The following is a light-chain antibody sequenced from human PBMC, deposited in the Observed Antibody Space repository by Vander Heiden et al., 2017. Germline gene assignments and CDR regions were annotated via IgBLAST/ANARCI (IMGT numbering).Light chain of an antibody. Sequence: DIQMTQSPSTLSASVGDRVTITCRASQSIDSYLAWYQQKPGKAPKLLIYDASSLESGVPSRFSGSGYGTQFTLTINSRQPEDFAAYFCQQDKNYFMSTFGQGTKLEIK. CDR1: QSIDSY. V-gene: IGKV1-5*01. CDR3: QQDKNYFMST. CDR2: DAS. J-gene: IGKJ2*01.